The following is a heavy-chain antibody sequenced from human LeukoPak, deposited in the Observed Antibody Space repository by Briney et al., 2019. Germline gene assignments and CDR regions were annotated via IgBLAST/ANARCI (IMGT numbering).Heavy chain of an antibody. J-gene: IGHJ3*02. CDR3: ARGRDGYNYDLGAFDI. Sequence: SVKVSCKASGVTFSSYAISWVRQAPGQGLEWMGGIIPIFGTAKYAQKFQGRVTITADESTSTAYMELSSLRSEDTAVYYCARGRDGYNYDLGAFDIWGQGTMVTVSS. D-gene: IGHD5-24*01. CDR2: IIPIFGTA. V-gene: IGHV1-69*13. CDR1: GVTFSSYA.